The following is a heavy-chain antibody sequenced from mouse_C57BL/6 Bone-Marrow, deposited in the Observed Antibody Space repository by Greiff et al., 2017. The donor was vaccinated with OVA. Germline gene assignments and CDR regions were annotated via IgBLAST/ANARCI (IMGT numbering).Heavy chain of an antibody. J-gene: IGHJ3*01. CDR3: TTLLSFAY. CDR2: IDPENGDT. D-gene: IGHD2-1*01. Sequence: VQLKQSGAELVRPGASVKLSCTASGFNIKDDYMHWVKQRPEQGLEWIGWIDPENGDTEYASKFQGKATITADPSSNTAYLQLSSLTSEDTAVYYCTTLLSFAYWGQGTLVTVSA. V-gene: IGHV14-4*01. CDR1: GFNIKDDY.